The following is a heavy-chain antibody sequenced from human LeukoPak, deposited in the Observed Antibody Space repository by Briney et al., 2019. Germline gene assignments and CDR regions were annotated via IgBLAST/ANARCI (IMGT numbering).Heavy chain of an antibody. CDR1: GFTFSSYA. J-gene: IGHJ6*02. D-gene: IGHD3-3*01. CDR2: ISGSGGST. Sequence: GGSLRLSCAASGFTFSSYAMSWVRQAPGKGLEWVSAISGSGGSTYYADSVKGRFTISRDNSKNTLYLQMNSLRAEDTAVYYCAKDNYDFWSGYYSDYGMEVWGQGTTVTVSS. V-gene: IGHV3-23*01. CDR3: AKDNYDFWSGYYSDYGMEV.